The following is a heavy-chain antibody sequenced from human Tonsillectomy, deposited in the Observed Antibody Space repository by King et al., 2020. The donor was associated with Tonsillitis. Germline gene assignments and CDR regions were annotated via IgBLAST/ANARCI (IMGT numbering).Heavy chain of an antibody. CDR3: AGDSHYYGSGIGGFFDY. CDR1: GFTFSSYA. D-gene: IGHD3-10*01. J-gene: IGHJ4*02. CDR2: ISYDGTNK. V-gene: IGHV3-30-3*01. Sequence: VQLVESGGGVVQPGRSLRLSCAASGFTFSSYAMHWVRQAPGKGLEWVAVISYDGTNKYYADSDCVKVRFTISRDNSKNTLYMQLDSLRAEDTDVYYCAGDSHYYGSGIGGFFDYWGQGTLVTVSS.